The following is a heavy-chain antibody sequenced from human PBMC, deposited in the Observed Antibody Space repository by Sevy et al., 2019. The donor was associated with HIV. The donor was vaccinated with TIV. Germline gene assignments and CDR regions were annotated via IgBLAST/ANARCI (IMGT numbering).Heavy chain of an antibody. D-gene: IGHD1-1*01. V-gene: IGHV3-33*01. CDR2: VWYDGSDK. J-gene: IGHJ4*02. CDR1: GFSFSSYG. CDR3: ESDSGLQLFRY. Sequence: GGSLRLSCAASGFSFSSYGMHWVRQAPGKGLEWVALVWYDGSDKYYADSVKGRFTISRDNSKNTLYLQMNSLRVEDTAVYYCESDSGLQLFRYWGQGTLVTVSS.